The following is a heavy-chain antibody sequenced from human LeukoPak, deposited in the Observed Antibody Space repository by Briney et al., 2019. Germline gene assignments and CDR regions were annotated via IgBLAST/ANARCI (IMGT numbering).Heavy chain of an antibody. V-gene: IGHV4-30-4*01. J-gene: IGHJ6*02. Sequence: SETLSLTCTVSGASIRSGDYYWSWIRQPPGKGLEWIGYIYDSGSTNYNPSLKSRVTISVDTSKNQFSLKLSSVTAADTAVYYCARFPDEILTGENRYYYYGMDVWGQGTTVTVSS. D-gene: IGHD3-9*01. CDR2: IYDSGST. CDR1: GASIRSGDYY. CDR3: ARFPDEILTGENRYYYYGMDV.